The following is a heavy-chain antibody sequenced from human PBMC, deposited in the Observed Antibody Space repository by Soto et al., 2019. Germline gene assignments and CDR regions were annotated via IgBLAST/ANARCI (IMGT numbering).Heavy chain of an antibody. Sequence: ASVKVSCKASGYTFTSYDINWVRQATGQGLEYMGWMNPIRGNTGYVQKFQGRVTITADTSTSTAYMELSSLRSEDTAVYYCARDMNYGGNPRGFDIWAQRTMVTVSS. J-gene: IGHJ3*02. D-gene: IGHD4-17*01. V-gene: IGHV1-8*01. CDR3: ARDMNYGGNPRGFDI. CDR2: MNPIRGNT. CDR1: GYTFTSYD.